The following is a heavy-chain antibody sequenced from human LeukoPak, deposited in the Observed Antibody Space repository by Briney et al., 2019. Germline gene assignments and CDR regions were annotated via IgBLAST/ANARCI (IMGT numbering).Heavy chain of an antibody. Sequence: SETLSLTCAVYGGSFSGYYWSWIRQPPGRGLEWIGEISQSGSTSYNPSLKSRITMSVDTSKNQFSLQLRSMTAADTAVYFCARATDGEFYLYYGMDVWGQGTTVTVSS. CDR3: ARATDGEFYLYYGMDV. J-gene: IGHJ6*02. CDR1: GGSFSGYY. V-gene: IGHV4-34*01. CDR2: ISQSGST. D-gene: IGHD2-21*01.